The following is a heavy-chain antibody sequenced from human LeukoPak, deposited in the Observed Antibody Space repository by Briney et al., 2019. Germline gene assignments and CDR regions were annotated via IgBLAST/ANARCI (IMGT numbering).Heavy chain of an antibody. CDR2: ISSGSSYI. J-gene: IGHJ5*02. CDR3: ARSIAVAGNEWFDP. Sequence: PGGSLRLSCAASGFTFSSYSMNWVRQAPGKGLEWVSSISSGSSYIYYADSVKGRFTISRDNAKNSPYLQMNSLRAEDTAVYYCARSIAVAGNEWFDPWGQGTLVTVSS. CDR1: GFTFSSYS. V-gene: IGHV3-21*04. D-gene: IGHD6-19*01.